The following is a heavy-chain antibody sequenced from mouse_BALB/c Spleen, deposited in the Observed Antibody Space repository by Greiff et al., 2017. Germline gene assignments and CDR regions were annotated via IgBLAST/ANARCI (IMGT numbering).Heavy chain of an antibody. Sequence: EVQVVESGAELVKPGASVKLSCTASGFNIKDTYMHWVKQRPEQGLEWIGRIDPANGNTKYDPKFQGKATITADTSSNTAYLQLSSLTSEDTAVYYCARRGGSRPFDYWGQGTTLTVSS. D-gene: IGHD1-1*01. CDR1: GFNIKDTY. V-gene: IGHV14-3*02. J-gene: IGHJ2*01. CDR2: IDPANGNT. CDR3: ARRGGSRPFDY.